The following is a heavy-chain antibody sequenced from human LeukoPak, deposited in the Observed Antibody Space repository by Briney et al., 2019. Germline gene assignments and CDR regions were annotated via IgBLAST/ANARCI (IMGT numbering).Heavy chain of an antibody. Sequence: ASVKVSCKASGYTFTSYYMHWVRQAPGQGLEWMGIINPSGSSTSYAQKFQGRVTITADKSTSTAYMELSSLRSEDTAVYYCARDRRCTNGVCPRWHYYYYMDVWGKGTTVTVSS. CDR3: ARDRRCTNGVCPRWHYYYYMDV. D-gene: IGHD2-8*01. CDR1: GYTFTSYY. J-gene: IGHJ6*03. CDR2: INPSGSST. V-gene: IGHV1-46*01.